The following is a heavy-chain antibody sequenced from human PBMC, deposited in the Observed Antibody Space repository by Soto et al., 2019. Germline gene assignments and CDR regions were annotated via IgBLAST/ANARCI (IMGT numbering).Heavy chain of an antibody. Sequence: NPSETLSLTCTVSGGSISSGDYYWSWIRQPPGKGLEWIGYIYYSGSTYYNPSLKSRVTISVDTSKNQFPLKLSSVTAADTAVYYCARGFPEGWFDPWGQGTLVTVSS. CDR3: ARGFPEGWFDP. V-gene: IGHV4-30-4*01. D-gene: IGHD3-10*01. CDR1: GGSISSGDYY. J-gene: IGHJ5*02. CDR2: IYYSGST.